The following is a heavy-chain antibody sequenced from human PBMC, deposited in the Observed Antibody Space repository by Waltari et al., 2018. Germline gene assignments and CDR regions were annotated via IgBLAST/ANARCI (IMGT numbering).Heavy chain of an antibody. CDR2: IYPNNGGT. D-gene: IGHD1-26*01. Sequence: QVQLVQSGAEVKKPGASVKISCKTSGYSFTSYFIHWVRQDPAGQGLEWMGIIYPNNGGTVYPQRFQGRVSITSDTSSSTVYMELSSLTSEDTAVYYCAREFSGSYYVGDYWGQGTSVTVSS. CDR3: AREFSGSYYVGDY. V-gene: IGHV1-46*01. J-gene: IGHJ4*02. CDR1: GYSFTSYF.